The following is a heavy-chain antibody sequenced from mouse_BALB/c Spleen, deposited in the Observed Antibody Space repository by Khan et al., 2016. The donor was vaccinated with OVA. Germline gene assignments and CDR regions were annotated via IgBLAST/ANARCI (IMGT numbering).Heavy chain of an antibody. CDR3: ARGELIGTRYFDV. V-gene: IGHV1-9*01. CDR1: GYTFSSYW. CDR2: ILPGRGST. D-gene: IGHD4-1*01. Sequence: QVQLQQSGAELMKPGASVKISCKATGYTFSSYWIEWVKQRPGHGLEWIGEILPGRGSTNYNEKFKGKATFTADTSSNTAYMQLSSLTSEDSAVDYCARGELIGTRYFDVWGAGTTVTVSS. J-gene: IGHJ1*01.